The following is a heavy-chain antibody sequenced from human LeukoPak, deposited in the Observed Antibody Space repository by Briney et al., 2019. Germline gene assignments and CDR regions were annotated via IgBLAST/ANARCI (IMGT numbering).Heavy chain of an antibody. J-gene: IGHJ4*02. D-gene: IGHD6-19*01. CDR2: INHNTGAT. CDR3: ARDRVGSGWPRPWYFEF. CDR1: GYTFTDYY. V-gene: IGHV1-2*02. Sequence: GSSVKVSCKPSGYTFTDYYLHWVRQAPGHALEWMGWINHNTGATIYAEKFQGRVTMTRDTSIDTAYMEMRSLRSDDTAVYYCARDRVGSGWPRPWYFEFWGQGTLITVSS.